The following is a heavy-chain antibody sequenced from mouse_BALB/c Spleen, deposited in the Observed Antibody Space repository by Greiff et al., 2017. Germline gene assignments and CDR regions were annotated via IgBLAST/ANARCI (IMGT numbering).Heavy chain of an antibody. Sequence: EVQVVESGGGLVKPGGSLKLSCAASGFTFSSYAMSWVRQTPEKRLEWVASISSGGSTYYPDSVKGRFTISRDNDRHIRYLQMSSLRSEDTAMYYCTRDRYAMDYWGQGTSVTVSS. V-gene: IGHV5-6-5*01. CDR2: ISSGGST. CDR3: TRDRYAMDY. CDR1: GFTFSSYA. D-gene: IGHD2-14*01. J-gene: IGHJ4*01.